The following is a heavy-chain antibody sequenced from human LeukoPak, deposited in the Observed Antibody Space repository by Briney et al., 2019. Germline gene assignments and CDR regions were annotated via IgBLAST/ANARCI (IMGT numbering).Heavy chain of an antibody. D-gene: IGHD6-13*01. CDR2: ISYDGSNK. CDR1: GFTFSTYG. J-gene: IGHJ4*02. V-gene: IGHV3-30*18. CDR3: AKDFDSSSWNGGFFEY. Sequence: GRSLRLSCAASGFTFSTYGMHWVRQAPGKGLESVAVISYDGSNKYYPDSVKGRFTISRDNSKNTLDLQMNSLRAEDTAVYYCAKDFDSSSWNGGFFEYWGQGTLVTVSS.